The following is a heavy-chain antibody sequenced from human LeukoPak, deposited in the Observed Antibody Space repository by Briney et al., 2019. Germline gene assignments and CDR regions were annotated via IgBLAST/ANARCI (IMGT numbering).Heavy chain of an antibody. CDR2: IISKAGGETR. CDR3: CTHHTSSSCIY. CDR1: GFSFSGAW. Sequence: GGSLRLSCAASGFSFSGAWMSWVRQAPGKGLEWVGRIISKAGGETRDYAAPVKGRFTISRDDSRNTVYLQMRSPKTEDTAAYYCCTHHTSSSCIYWGQGTLVTVSS. V-gene: IGHV3-15*01. D-gene: IGHD6-13*01. J-gene: IGHJ4*02.